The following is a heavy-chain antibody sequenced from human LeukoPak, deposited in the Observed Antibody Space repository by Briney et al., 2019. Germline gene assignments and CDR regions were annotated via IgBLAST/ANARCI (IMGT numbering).Heavy chain of an antibody. CDR3: ARTLVVINDAFDI. D-gene: IGHD3-22*01. CDR1: GGSFSSYA. CDR2: IIPIFGTA. J-gene: IGHJ3*02. V-gene: IGHV1-69*06. Sequence: SVKVSCKASGGSFSSYAISWVRQAPGQGLEWMGGIIPIFGTANYAQKFQGRVTITADKSTSTAYMELSSLRSEDTAVYYCARTLVVINDAFDIWGQGTMVTVSS.